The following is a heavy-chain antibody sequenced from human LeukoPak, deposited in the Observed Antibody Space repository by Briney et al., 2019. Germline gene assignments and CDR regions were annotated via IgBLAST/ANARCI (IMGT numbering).Heavy chain of an antibody. J-gene: IGHJ5*02. Sequence: SETLSLTCTVSGCSISHSSYSWAWIRQPPGKGLEWIATVYYTGTPYYNPSLKSRDTVSADTSKNQFFLRVKSVTAADTAVYYCARLYYFDTSGSLDPWGQGTRVTVPS. CDR3: ARLYYFDTSGSLDP. CDR1: GCSISHSSYS. CDR2: VYYTGTP. D-gene: IGHD3-22*01. V-gene: IGHV4-39*07.